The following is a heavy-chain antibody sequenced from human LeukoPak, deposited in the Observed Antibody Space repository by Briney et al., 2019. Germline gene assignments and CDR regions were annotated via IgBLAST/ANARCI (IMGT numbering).Heavy chain of an antibody. CDR1: GFTFSSYS. CDR2: ISSSSSTI. V-gene: IGHV3-48*02. Sequence: PGGSLRLSCAASGFTFSSYSMNWVRQAPGKGLEWVSYISSSSSTIYYADSVKGRFTISRDNAKNSLYLQMNSLRDEDTAVYYCAKGLKAARHNYYYGMDVWGQGTTVTVSS. J-gene: IGHJ6*02. CDR3: AKGLKAARHNYYYGMDV. D-gene: IGHD6-6*01.